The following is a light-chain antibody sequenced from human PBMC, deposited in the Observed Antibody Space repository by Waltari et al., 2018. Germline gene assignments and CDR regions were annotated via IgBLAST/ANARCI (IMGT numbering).Light chain of an antibody. V-gene: IGKV1-33*01. Sequence: DIQMTQSPSSLSASLGDRVTITYQASQDISVFLNWYQQKPGEAPNLLIYDASILQAGVPSRFSGGGSGTDFTLTISSLQPEDVATYYCQQYDDLPPFTFGPGTKVDLK. J-gene: IGKJ3*01. CDR2: DAS. CDR3: QQYDDLPPFT. CDR1: QDISVF.